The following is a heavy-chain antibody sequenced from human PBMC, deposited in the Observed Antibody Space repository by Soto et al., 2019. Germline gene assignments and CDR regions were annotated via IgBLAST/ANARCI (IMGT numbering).Heavy chain of an antibody. CDR1: GFTFSSYW. CDR2: IKQDGSEK. Sequence: EVQLVESGGGLVQPGGSLRLSCAASGFTFSSYWMSWVRQAPGKGLEWVANIKQDGSEKYYVDSVKGRFTISRDNAKNSLYLQMNSLRAEDTAVYYSARVGGHPGYYYGMDVWGQGTTVTVSS. CDR3: ARVGGHPGYYYGMDV. V-gene: IGHV3-7*05. J-gene: IGHJ6*02.